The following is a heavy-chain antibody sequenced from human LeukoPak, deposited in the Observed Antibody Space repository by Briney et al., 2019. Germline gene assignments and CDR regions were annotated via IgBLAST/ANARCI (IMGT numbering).Heavy chain of an antibody. Sequence: SETLSLTCTVSGGSISSGDYYWSWIRQPPGKGLEWIAYMYYSGSTYYNPSLKSRVTISVDTSKNQFSLKLSSVTAADTAVYYCARRLSRRYCGGDCYSRYYYYYGMDVWGQGTTVTVSS. D-gene: IGHD2-21*02. CDR3: ARRLSRRYCGGDCYSRYYYYYGMDV. V-gene: IGHV4-30-4*01. J-gene: IGHJ6*02. CDR1: GGSISSGDYY. CDR2: MYYSGST.